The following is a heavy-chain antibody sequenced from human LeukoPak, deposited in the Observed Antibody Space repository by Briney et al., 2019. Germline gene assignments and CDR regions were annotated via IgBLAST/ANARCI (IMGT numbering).Heavy chain of an antibody. V-gene: IGHV3-9*01. J-gene: IGHJ2*01. D-gene: IGHD3-10*01. CDR3: ARGLGGDQGYFDL. CDR1: GFIFDDYA. CDR2: INWNSGTL. Sequence: PGRSLRLSCAASGFIFDDYAMHWVRQAPGKGLEWVSTINWNSGTLAYADSVKGRFTISGDNAKNSLYLQMNSLRTEDTALYYCARGLGGDQGYFDLWGRGTLATVSS.